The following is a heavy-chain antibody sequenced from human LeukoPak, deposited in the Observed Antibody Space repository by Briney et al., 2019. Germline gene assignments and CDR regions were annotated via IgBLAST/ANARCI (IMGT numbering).Heavy chain of an antibody. D-gene: IGHD5-24*01. J-gene: IGHJ3*02. CDR3: ARLGRSRWLQLSYSNAFDI. CDR2: INHSGST. CDR1: GGSFSGYY. V-gene: IGHV4-34*01. Sequence: SETLSLTCAVYGGSFSGYYWSWIRQPPGKGLEWIGEINHSGSTNYNPSLKSRVTISVDTSKNQFSLKLSSVTAADTAVYYCARLGRSRWLQLSYSNAFDIWGQGTMVTVSS.